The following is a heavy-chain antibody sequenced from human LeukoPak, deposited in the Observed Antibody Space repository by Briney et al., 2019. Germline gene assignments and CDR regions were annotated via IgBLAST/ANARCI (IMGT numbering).Heavy chain of an antibody. J-gene: IGHJ4*02. CDR1: GFTFSTYW. Sequence: GSLRLSCAVSGFTFSTYWMSWIRQPAGKGLEWIGHIYNSGSTNYNPSLKGRVTMSVATSKNQFSLHLSSVTAADTAVYYCARSAFLVTAPGLYYFDYWGQGTLVAVSS. CDR3: ARSAFLVTAPGLYYFDY. V-gene: IGHV4-4*07. D-gene: IGHD6-13*01. CDR2: IYNSGST.